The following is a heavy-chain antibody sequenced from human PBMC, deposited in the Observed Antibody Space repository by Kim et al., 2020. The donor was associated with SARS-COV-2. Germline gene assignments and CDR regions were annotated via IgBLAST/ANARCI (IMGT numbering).Heavy chain of an antibody. CDR2: ISSNSCHT. CDR1: GYSFSNYV. D-gene: IGHD3-22*01. J-gene: IGHJ4*01. CDR3: APYYDSNSYRGQWD. Sequence: ASVKVSCKASGYSFSNYVLVWARQAPGQGLEWMGWISSNSCHTKYAQTVQGRVTLTTDTSTNTGYMELSSLRSDDTAVYYCAPYYDSNSYRGQWDWGQGTPVTVSS. V-gene: IGHV1-18*01.